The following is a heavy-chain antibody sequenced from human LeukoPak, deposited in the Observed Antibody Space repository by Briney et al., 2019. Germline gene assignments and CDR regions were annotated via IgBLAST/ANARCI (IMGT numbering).Heavy chain of an antibody. CDR1: GFTFSSYE. Sequence: GGSLRLSCAASGFTFSSYEMNWVRQAPGKGLEWVSYISSSSSTIYYADSVKGRFTISRDNAKNSLYLQMNSLRAEDTAAYYCARDWASGSYYSRYYFDYWGQGTLVTVSS. CDR2: ISSSSSTI. D-gene: IGHD1-26*01. CDR3: ARDWASGSYYSRYYFDY. J-gene: IGHJ4*02. V-gene: IGHV3-48*01.